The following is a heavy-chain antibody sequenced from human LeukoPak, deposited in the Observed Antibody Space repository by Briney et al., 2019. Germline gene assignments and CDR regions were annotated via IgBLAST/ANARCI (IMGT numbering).Heavy chain of an antibody. V-gene: IGHV4-39*01. CDR1: GGSISSSSYY. CDR2: IYYSGST. J-gene: IGHJ5*02. D-gene: IGHD3-3*01. Sequence: SDTLSLTCTVSGGSISSSSYYWGWIRQPPGKGLEWIESIYYSGSTYYNPSLKSRVTISVDTSKNQFSLKLSSVTAADTAVYYCARHRLRFLEWLSNWFDPWGQGTLVTVSS. CDR3: ARHRLRFLEWLSNWFDP.